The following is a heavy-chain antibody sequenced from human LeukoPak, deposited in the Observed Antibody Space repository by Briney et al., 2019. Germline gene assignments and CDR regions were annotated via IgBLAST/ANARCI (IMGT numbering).Heavy chain of an antibody. V-gene: IGHV1-18*01. D-gene: IGHD2-15*01. Sequence: ASVKVSCKASGYTFTNYGISWVRQAPGQGLEWMGWISAYNGNTNYAQNLQGRVTMTTDTSTSTTYMELWSLSSDDTAVYYCAKGPRGGPYDALNIWGQGTMVTVSS. J-gene: IGHJ3*02. CDR2: ISAYNGNT. CDR1: GYTFTNYG. CDR3: AKGPRGGPYDALNI.